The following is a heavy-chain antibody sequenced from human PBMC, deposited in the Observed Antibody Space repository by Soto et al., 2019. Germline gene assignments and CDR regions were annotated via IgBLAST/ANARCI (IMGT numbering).Heavy chain of an antibody. CDR1: GFTFADYY. D-gene: IGHD3-10*01. CDR3: ARDRTGWFGKLDIF. Sequence: QVQLVESGGGLVKPGGSLRLSCTTSGFTFADYYMSWIRQAPGKGLEWISDIGGRTGDTNYAASVKGRFTISRDNAKNSLYLQMNSLRAEDTAVYYCARDRTGWFGKLDIFWGQGTLVTVSS. J-gene: IGHJ4*02. CDR2: IGGRTGDT. V-gene: IGHV3-11*05.